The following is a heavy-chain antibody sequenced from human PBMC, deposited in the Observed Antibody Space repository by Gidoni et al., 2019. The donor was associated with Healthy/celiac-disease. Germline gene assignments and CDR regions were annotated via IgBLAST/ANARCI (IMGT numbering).Heavy chain of an antibody. Sequence: QVQLQQWGAGLLKPSETLSLTCAVYGGSFSGYYWSWIRQPPGKGLEWIGEINHSGSTNYNPSLKSRVTISVDTSKNQFSLKLSSVTAADTAVYYCARGGFRPFDYWGQGTLVTVSS. CDR1: GGSFSGYY. J-gene: IGHJ4*02. V-gene: IGHV4-34*01. CDR2: INHSGST. CDR3: ARGGFRPFDY.